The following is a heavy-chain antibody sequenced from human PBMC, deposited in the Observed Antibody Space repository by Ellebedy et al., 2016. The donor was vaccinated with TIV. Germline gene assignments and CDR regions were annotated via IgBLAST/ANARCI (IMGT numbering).Heavy chain of an antibody. Sequence: GESLKISCATSGFSSSGMHWVRQAPGRGLEWVAFIRSDGSTKYYADSVKGRFTISRDSSKNTLDLQMTSLRPEDTALYYCVKGAYPVPTVMAVWGQGTTVIVSS. CDR2: IRSDGSTK. CDR1: GFSSSG. CDR3: VKGAYPVPTVMAV. J-gene: IGHJ6*01. D-gene: IGHD3-16*01. V-gene: IGHV3-30*02.